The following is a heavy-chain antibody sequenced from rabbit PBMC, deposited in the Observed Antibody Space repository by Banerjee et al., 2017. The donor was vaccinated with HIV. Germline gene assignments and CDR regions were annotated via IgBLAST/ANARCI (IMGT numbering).Heavy chain of an antibody. CDR1: GFSFNNNYV. V-gene: IGHV1S45*01. CDR2: INSNTGNT. Sequence: QEQLEESGGGLVKPEGSLTLTCKASGFSFNNNYVMCWVRQAPGKGLEWIACINSNTGNTVYANWAKGRFTISKTSSTTVTLQMTSLTAADTATYFCASGYSDIVFNLWGPGTLVTVS. CDR3: ASGYSDIVFNL. J-gene: IGHJ4*01. D-gene: IGHD1-1*01.